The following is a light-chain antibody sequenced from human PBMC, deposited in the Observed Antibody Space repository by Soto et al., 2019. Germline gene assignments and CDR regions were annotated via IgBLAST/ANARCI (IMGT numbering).Light chain of an antibody. CDR3: QQSYSTPLT. CDR1: QSISSY. CDR2: AAS. J-gene: IGKJ4*01. Sequence: DIQMTQSPSSLSASVGDRVTITCRASQSISSYLNWYQQKPGKAPKLLIHAASSLQSGVPSRFSGSGSGTDFTLTISSLQPEDFETYYCQQSYSTPLTFGGGTKVDIK. V-gene: IGKV1-39*01.